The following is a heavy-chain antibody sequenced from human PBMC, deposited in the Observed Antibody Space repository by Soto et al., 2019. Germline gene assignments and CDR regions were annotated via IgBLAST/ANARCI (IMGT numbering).Heavy chain of an antibody. CDR3: ATYSTGWSFDY. V-gene: IGHV3-15*01. Sequence: GGSLRLSCAAPGFTFSNAWLSWVRQAPGKGLEWVGRIKSKTDGGTTDYAAPVKGRFTISRDDSKNTLYLQMNSLKTEDTAVYYCATYSTGWSFDYWGQGTLVTVSS. D-gene: IGHD6-19*01. CDR2: IKSKTDGGTT. CDR1: GFTFSNAW. J-gene: IGHJ4*02.